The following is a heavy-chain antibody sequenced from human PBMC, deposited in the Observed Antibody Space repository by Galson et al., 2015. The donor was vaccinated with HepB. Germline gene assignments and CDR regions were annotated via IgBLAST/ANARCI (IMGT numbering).Heavy chain of an antibody. Sequence: SLRLSCAASGFTFSSYGMHWVRQAPGKGLEWVAVISYDGSNKYYADSVKGRFTISRDNSKNTLYLQMNSLRAEDTAVYYCAKGLRFTDYMDVWGKGTTVTVSS. CDR2: ISYDGSNK. V-gene: IGHV3-30*18. CDR1: GFTFSSYG. CDR3: AKGLRFTDYMDV. D-gene: IGHD5-12*01. J-gene: IGHJ6*03.